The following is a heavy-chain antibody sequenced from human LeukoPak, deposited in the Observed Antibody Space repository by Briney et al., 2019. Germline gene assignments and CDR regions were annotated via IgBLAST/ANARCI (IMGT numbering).Heavy chain of an antibody. D-gene: IGHD5-24*01. CDR1: GGSISNYY. V-gene: IGHV4-59*01. CDR3: ARAGPRRDGYNADY. Sequence: SETLSLTCTVSGGSISNYYWSWIRQPPGKGLEWIGFILSSGSTYYNPSLKSRVTISADTSNNQFSLKLNSVTAADTAVYYCARAGPRRDGYNADYWGRGTLVTVSS. J-gene: IGHJ4*02. CDR2: ILSSGST.